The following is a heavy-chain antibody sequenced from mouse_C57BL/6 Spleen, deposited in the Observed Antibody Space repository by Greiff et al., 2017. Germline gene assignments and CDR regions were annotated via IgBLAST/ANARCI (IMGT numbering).Heavy chain of an antibody. CDR1: GYYITSDY. CDR3: ARASGEYYFDY. D-gene: IGHD6-1*01. Sequence: VQLKESGPGLAKPSQTLSLTCSVTGYYITSDYWNWIRKFPGHNLEYMGYISYSGSTYDNPSLKSRISITRDTSKNQYYLQLNSVTTEDTATYYWARASGEYYFDYWGQGTTLTVSS. V-gene: IGHV3-8*01. J-gene: IGHJ2*01. CDR2: ISYSGST.